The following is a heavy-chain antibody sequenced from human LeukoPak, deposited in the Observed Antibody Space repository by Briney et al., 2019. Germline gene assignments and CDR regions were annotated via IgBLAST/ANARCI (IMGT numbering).Heavy chain of an antibody. CDR3: ATSSSIAVAGQGAFDI. Sequence: SQTLSLTCTVSGGSISSGGYYWSWIRQHPGKGLEWIGYIYNSGSTYYNPSLKSRVTISVDTSKNQFSLKLSSVTAADTAVYYCATSSSIAVAGQGAFDIWGQGTMVTVSS. V-gene: IGHV4-31*03. CDR1: GGSISSGGYY. CDR2: IYNSGST. D-gene: IGHD6-19*01. J-gene: IGHJ3*02.